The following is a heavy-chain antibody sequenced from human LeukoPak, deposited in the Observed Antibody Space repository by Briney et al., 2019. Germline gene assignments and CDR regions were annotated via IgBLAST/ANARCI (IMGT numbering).Heavy chain of an antibody. V-gene: IGHV5-51*01. J-gene: IGHJ4*02. CDR1: GYSFTSYW. CDR3: ARRSYYDSSGYYDY. CDR2: IYPGDSDT. D-gene: IGHD3-22*01. Sequence: GEPLKISCKGSGYSFTSYWIGSGREMPGKSLECVGIIYPGDSDTRYSPSFQGQVTISADKSISTAYPQWSRLKGSDTAMYYCARRSYYDSSGYYDYWGQGTLVTVSS.